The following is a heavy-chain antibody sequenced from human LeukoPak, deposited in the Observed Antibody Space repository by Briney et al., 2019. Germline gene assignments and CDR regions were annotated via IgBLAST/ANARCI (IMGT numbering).Heavy chain of an antibody. CDR2: VSGTGGRT. J-gene: IGHJ5*02. V-gene: IGHV3-23*01. CDR3: VKASSSSPQYNWFDA. D-gene: IGHD6-6*01. Sequence: PGGSLRLSCAASGFTFSTYAMSWVRQAPGKGLEWVSVVSGTGGRTYYADSVKGRSTISRDNSKNTLYLQMNSLRAEDTALYYCVKASSSSPQYNWFDAWGQGTLVTVSS. CDR1: GFTFSTYA.